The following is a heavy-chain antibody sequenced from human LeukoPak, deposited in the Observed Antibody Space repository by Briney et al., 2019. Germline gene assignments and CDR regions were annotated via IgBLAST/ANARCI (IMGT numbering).Heavy chain of an antibody. Sequence: GASVKASCKASGGTFSSYAISWVRQAPGQGLEWMGRIIPILGIANYAQKFQGRVTITADKSTSTAYMELSSLRSEDTAVYYCARYNWNAGGLDYWGQGTLVTVSS. CDR2: IIPILGIA. CDR3: ARYNWNAGGLDY. J-gene: IGHJ4*02. D-gene: IGHD1-20*01. CDR1: GGTFSSYA. V-gene: IGHV1-69*04.